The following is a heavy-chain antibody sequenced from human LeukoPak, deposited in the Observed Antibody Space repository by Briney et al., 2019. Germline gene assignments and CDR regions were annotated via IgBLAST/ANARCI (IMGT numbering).Heavy chain of an antibody. D-gene: IGHD3-22*01. V-gene: IGHV1-69*13. CDR3: AREWNYESNGYFYYS. J-gene: IGHJ4*02. CDR1: GDTFSRYG. Sequence: ASVKVSCKASGDTFSRYGISWVRQAPGQGLEWMGGIIPLFGTANYAQKFQGRVTITADESTSTAYLELSRLRFEDTAVYYCAREWNYESNGYFYYSWGQGTLVTVSS. CDR2: IIPLFGTA.